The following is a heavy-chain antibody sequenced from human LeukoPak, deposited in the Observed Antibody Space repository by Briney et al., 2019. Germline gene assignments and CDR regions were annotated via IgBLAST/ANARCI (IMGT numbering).Heavy chain of an antibody. J-gene: IGHJ6*02. Sequence: ASVKVSCKASGYTFTSYYMHWVRQAPGQGLEWIGMINPSGGSTSYAQKFQGRVTMTRDTSTSTVYMELSSLRSEDTAVYYCARGGRFYYYGMDVWGQGNTVTVSS. CDR3: ARGGRFYYYGMDV. CDR2: INPSGGST. V-gene: IGHV1-46*01. CDR1: GYTFTSYY. D-gene: IGHD1-26*01.